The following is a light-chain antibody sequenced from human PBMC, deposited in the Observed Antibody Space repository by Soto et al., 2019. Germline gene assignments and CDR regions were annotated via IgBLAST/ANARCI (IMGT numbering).Light chain of an antibody. CDR3: SPYTSSNTYV. Sequence: QSVLTQPASVSGSPGQSITISCTGTSSDVGAYNYVSWYQQHPGKAPKLMIYDVSNRPSGVSNRFSGSKSGNTASLTISGLQAEDEADYYCSPYTSSNTYVFGTGTKVTVL. V-gene: IGLV2-14*03. J-gene: IGLJ1*01. CDR2: DVS. CDR1: SSDVGAYNY.